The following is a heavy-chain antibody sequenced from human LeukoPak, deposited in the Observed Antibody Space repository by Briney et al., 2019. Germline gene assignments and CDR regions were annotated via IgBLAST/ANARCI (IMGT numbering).Heavy chain of an antibody. Sequence: SETLSITCTVSGGSISSSSYSWGWIRQPPGKGLEWIGSIYYSGSTYYNPSLKSRVTISVDTSKNQFSLKLSSVTAADTAVYYCARRSSGSYSHWGQGTLVTVSS. CDR3: ARRSSGSYSH. CDR1: GGSISSSSYS. CDR2: IYYSGST. J-gene: IGHJ4*02. V-gene: IGHV4-39*01. D-gene: IGHD1-26*01.